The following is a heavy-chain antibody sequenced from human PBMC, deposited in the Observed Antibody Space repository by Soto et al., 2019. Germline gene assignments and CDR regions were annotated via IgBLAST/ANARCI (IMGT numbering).Heavy chain of an antibody. CDR1: GGSISSGGYY. CDR2: IYYSGST. Sequence: QVQLQESGPGLVKPSQTLSLTCTVSGGSISSGGYYWSWIRQHPGKGLGWIGYIYYSGSTYYNPSLKSRVTISVDTSKNQFSLKLSSVTAADTAVYYCAVIVVVTAIPEWFDPWGQGTLVTVSS. CDR3: AVIVVVTAIPEWFDP. D-gene: IGHD2-21*02. J-gene: IGHJ5*02. V-gene: IGHV4-31*03.